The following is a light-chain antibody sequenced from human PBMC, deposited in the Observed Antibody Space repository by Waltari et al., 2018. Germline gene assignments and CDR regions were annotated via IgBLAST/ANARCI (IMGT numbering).Light chain of an antibody. Sequence: QSALTQPASVSGSPGQSITISWPGTSSDVATYDLVSWFQQHPGKAPKLIIYEVTKRPSGISDRFSGFKSGNTASLTISGLRAEDDTDYYCSSYAGHNTWIFGGGTKLTVL. CDR3: SSYAGHNTWI. CDR2: EVT. J-gene: IGLJ2*01. CDR1: SSDVATYDL. V-gene: IGLV2-23*02.